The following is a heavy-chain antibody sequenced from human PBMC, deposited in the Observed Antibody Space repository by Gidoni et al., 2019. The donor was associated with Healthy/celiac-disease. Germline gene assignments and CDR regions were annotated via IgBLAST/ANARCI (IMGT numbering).Heavy chain of an antibody. Sequence: QVQLVESGGGVVQPGRSLRLSCAASGFTFSSYGMHWVRQAPGKGLEWVAVIWYDGSNKYYADSVKGRFTISRDNSKNTLYLQMNSLRAEDTAVYYCARNYGSGSYYFLSGFDPWGQGTLVTVSS. D-gene: IGHD3-10*01. CDR1: GFTFSSYG. V-gene: IGHV3-33*01. CDR3: ARNYGSGSYYFLSGFDP. CDR2: IWYDGSNK. J-gene: IGHJ5*02.